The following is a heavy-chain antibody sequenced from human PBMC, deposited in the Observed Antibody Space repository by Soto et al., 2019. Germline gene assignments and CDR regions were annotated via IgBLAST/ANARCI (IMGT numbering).Heavy chain of an antibody. CDR3: ASHCSGGSCYGHYYYMDV. D-gene: IGHD2-15*01. CDR1: GFTFSSYW. J-gene: IGHJ6*03. V-gene: IGHV3-7*01. Sequence: GGSLRLSCAASGFTFSSYWMSWVRQAPGKGLEWVANIKQDGSEKYYVDSVKGRFTISRDNAKNSLYLQMNSLRAEDTAVYYCASHCSGGSCYGHYYYMDVWGKGTTVTVSS. CDR2: IKQDGSEK.